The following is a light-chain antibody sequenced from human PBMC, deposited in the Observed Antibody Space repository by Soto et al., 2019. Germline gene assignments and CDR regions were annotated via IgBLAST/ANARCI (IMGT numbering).Light chain of an antibody. CDR2: GAS. J-gene: IGKJ4*01. CDR1: QSVSNN. CDR3: QQYNNWPG. Sequence: EIVMTQSPATLSVSPGERATLSCRASQSVSNNLAWYQQKPGQAPRLLIYGASTRATDIPARFSGSGSGTEFTLTISSLQSEDFAVYYCQQYNNWPGFGGGTKVEIK. V-gene: IGKV3-15*01.